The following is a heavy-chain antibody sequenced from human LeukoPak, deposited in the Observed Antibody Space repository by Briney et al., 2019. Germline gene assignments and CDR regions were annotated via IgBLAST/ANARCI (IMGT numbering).Heavy chain of an antibody. D-gene: IGHD1-1*01. CDR2: ISYDGSNK. V-gene: IGHV3-30-3*01. Sequence: GGSLRLSCAASGWTFSSYAMHWVRQAPGKGLEWVAVISYDGSNKYYADSVKGRFTISRDNSKNTLYLQMNSLRAEDTAVYYCARDWVRGTGTIGYWGQGTLVTVSS. CDR1: GWTFSSYA. J-gene: IGHJ4*02. CDR3: ARDWVRGTGTIGY.